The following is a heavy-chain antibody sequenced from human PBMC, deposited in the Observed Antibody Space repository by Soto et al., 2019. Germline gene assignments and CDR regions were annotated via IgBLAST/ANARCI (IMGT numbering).Heavy chain of an antibody. V-gene: IGHV5-51*01. D-gene: IGHD3-22*01. J-gene: IGHJ4*02. Sequence: PGASLKISCKRSGYSFTSYWIGWVRQMPGKGLEWMGIIYPGDSDTRYSPSFQGQVTISADKSISTAYLQWSSLKASDTAMYYCARHDVYYDSSADSRRGFDYWGQGTLVTVSS. CDR2: IYPGDSDT. CDR3: ARHDVYYDSSADSRRGFDY. CDR1: GYSFTSYW.